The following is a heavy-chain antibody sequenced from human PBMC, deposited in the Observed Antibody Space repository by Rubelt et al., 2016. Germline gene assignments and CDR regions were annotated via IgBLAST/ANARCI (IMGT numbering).Heavy chain of an antibody. CDR3: ARDPYGGNSGGLFAFDI. CDR1: GGSISSSSYY. Sequence: QLQLQESGPGLVKPSETLSLTCTVSGGSISSSSYYWGWIRQPPGKGLEWIGSIYYSGSTYYNPSLKSLVTISVDTSKNQFSLKLSSVTAADTAVYYCARDPYGGNSGGLFAFDIWGQGTMVTVSS. CDR2: IYYSGST. V-gene: IGHV4-39*07. J-gene: IGHJ3*02. D-gene: IGHD4-23*01.